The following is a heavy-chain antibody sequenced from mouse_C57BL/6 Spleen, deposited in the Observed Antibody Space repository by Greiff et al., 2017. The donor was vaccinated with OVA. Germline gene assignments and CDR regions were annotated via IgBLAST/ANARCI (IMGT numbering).Heavy chain of an antibody. Sequence: VKLMESGPELVKPGASVKISCKASGYAFSSSWMNWVKQRPGKGLEWIGRIYPGDGDTNYNGKFKGKATLTADKSSSTAYMQLSSLTSEDSAVYFCARSGSSGYFDVWGTGTTVTVSS. CDR3: ARSGSSGYFDV. J-gene: IGHJ1*03. CDR1: GYAFSSSW. D-gene: IGHD1-3*01. V-gene: IGHV1-82*01. CDR2: IYPGDGDT.